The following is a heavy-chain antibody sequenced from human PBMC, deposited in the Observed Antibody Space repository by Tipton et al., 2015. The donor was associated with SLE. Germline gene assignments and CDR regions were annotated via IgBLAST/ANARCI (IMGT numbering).Heavy chain of an antibody. CDR1: GFTFSHHT. Sequence: SLRLSCAGSGFTFSHHTLNWVRQAPGKGLEWVSSLSATSTYIYYADSVKGRFTISRDNSKNTVYLHMNSLRADDTAIYYCASASWNYGFFDYWGQGTLVTVSS. CDR2: LSATSTYI. CDR3: ASASWNYGFFDY. V-gene: IGHV3-21*04. D-gene: IGHD1-7*01. J-gene: IGHJ4*02.